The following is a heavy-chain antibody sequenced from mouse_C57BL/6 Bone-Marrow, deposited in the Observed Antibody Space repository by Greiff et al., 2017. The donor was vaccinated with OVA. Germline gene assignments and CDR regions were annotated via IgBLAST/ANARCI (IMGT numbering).Heavy chain of an antibody. V-gene: IGHV5-6*01. J-gene: IGHJ1*03. D-gene: IGHD2-3*01. CDR3: ARHGGGYYQVYFDV. CDR2: ISSGGSYT. Sequence: EVQRVESGGDLVKPGGSLKLSCAASGFTFSSYGLSWVRQTPDKRLEWVATISSGGSYTYYPDSVKGRFTISRDNAKNTLYLQMSSLKSEDTAMYYCARHGGGYYQVYFDVWGTGTTVTVSS. CDR1: GFTFSSYG.